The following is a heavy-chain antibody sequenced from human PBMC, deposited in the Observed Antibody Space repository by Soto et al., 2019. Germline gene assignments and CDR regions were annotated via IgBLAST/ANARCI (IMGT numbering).Heavy chain of an antibody. J-gene: IGHJ4*02. V-gene: IGHV3-74*01. CDR3: ATAEVDY. CDR1: GFTFGNAW. CDR2: MNSDGSST. Sequence: GGSLRLSCAASGFTFGNAWMHWFRQAPGEGLEWVSLMNSDGSSTNYADSVKGRFTVSRDNAKNTLYLQMNSLRAEDTAVYYCATAEVDYWGPGTLVTVSS.